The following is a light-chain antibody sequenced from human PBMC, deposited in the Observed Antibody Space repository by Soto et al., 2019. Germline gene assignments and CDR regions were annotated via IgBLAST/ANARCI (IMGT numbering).Light chain of an antibody. CDR2: GAS. Sequence: EVVLMQSPDTLSLSPGERATLSCRASESISSHYIAWYQHKPGQSPRLLIFGASTTATGIPDRFSGSWSGTDFTLTISRLEPEDFAMYYWQNFGDSPFTFGPGTKVDIK. CDR3: QNFGDSPFT. CDR1: ESISSHY. J-gene: IGKJ3*01. V-gene: IGKV3-20*01.